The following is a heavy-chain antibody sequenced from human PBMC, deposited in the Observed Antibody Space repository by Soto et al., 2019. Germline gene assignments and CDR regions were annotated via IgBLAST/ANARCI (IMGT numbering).Heavy chain of an antibody. J-gene: IGHJ6*02. Sequence: ASVKVSCKASGYTFTSYYMHWVRQAPGQGLEWMGIINPSGGSTSYAQKFQGRVTMTRDTSTSTVYMELSSLRSEDTAVYYCAREPGDIVVVPAAIGTYYYYGMDVWGQGTTVTSP. D-gene: IGHD2-2*01. CDR2: INPSGGST. V-gene: IGHV1-46*01. CDR3: AREPGDIVVVPAAIGTYYYYGMDV. CDR1: GYTFTSYY.